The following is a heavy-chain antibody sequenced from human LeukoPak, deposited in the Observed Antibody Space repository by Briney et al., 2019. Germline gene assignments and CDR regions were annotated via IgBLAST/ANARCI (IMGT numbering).Heavy chain of an antibody. CDR1: VFSFGSYP. J-gene: IGHJ4*02. CDR2: ISETGDVT. D-gene: IGHD6-6*01. CDR3: ARDSSHYLGSSDY. V-gene: IGHV3-23*01. Sequence: GGSLRLSCVVSVFSFGSYPMSWVRQAPWKGLEWVSVISETGDVTHYADSMKGRFTISRDNIKNTLNLQMNSLRAEDTAIYYCARDSSHYLGSSDYWGQGTLVTVSS.